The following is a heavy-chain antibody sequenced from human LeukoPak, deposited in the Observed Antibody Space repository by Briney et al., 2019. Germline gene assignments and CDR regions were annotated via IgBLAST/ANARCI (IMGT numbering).Heavy chain of an antibody. J-gene: IGHJ4*02. CDR2: INHSGST. CDR1: GVSFSGYY. V-gene: IGHV4-34*01. Sequence: KPSETLSLTCAVYGVSFSGYYWSWIRQPPGKGLEWIGEINHSGSTNYNPSLKSRVTISVDTSKNQFSLKLSSVTAADTAVYYCARGRQLAGGYFDYWGQGTLVAVSS. D-gene: IGHD1-14*01. CDR3: ARGRQLAGGYFDY.